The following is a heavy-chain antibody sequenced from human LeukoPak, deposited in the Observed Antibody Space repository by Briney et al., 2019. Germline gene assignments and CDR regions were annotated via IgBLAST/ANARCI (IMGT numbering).Heavy chain of an antibody. D-gene: IGHD6-19*01. Sequence: GGSLRLSCTASGFTFSNYAMNWVRQAPGKGLEWVSGISGSGARTYFAVSVKGRFIISRDNSRNTQYLQMNILRAEDTAVYYCAKGTVTLAGDDAFDVWGQGTMVTVSS. V-gene: IGHV3-23*01. CDR1: GFTFSNYA. CDR3: AKGTVTLAGDDAFDV. CDR2: ISGSGART. J-gene: IGHJ3*01.